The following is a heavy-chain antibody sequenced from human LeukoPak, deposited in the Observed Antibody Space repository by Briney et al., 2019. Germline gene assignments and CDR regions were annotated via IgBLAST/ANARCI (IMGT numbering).Heavy chain of an antibody. J-gene: IGHJ6*03. CDR1: GFTLSSYD. CDR3: ARGGDFWSGYSRGYYMDV. Sequence: GGSLRLSCIVSGFTLSSYDMSWIRQAPGKGLEWVSVISGSGDSTYYADSVKGRFTISRDNSKNTLYLQMNSLRAEDTAVYYCARGGDFWSGYSRGYYMDVWGKGTTVTVSS. D-gene: IGHD3-3*01. V-gene: IGHV3-23*01. CDR2: ISGSGDST.